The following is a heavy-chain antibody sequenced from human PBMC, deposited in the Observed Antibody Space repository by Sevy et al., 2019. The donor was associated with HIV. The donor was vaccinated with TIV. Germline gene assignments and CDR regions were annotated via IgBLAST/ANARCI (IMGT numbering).Heavy chain of an antibody. CDR1: GYTFTSYG. CDR2: ISDYNIET. J-gene: IGHJ4*02. CDR3: AGVLWGAGYFDY. D-gene: IGHD7-27*01. Sequence: ASVKVSCKASGYTFTSYGISWVRQAPGQGLEWMGWISDYNIETNYAQKFQGRVTMTTDTSTSTAYMELRSLRSDDTAVYYWAGVLWGAGYFDYWGQGTLVTVSS. V-gene: IGHV1-18*01.